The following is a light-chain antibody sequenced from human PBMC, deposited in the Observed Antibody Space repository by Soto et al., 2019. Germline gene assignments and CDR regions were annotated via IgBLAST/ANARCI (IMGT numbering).Light chain of an antibody. CDR3: ILFAGDDNSGV. CDR1: SSDVGAYNY. J-gene: IGLJ2*01. CDR2: EVT. V-gene: IGLV2-8*01. Sequence: QSVLTQPASASGSPGQSVTISCTGTSSDVGAYNYVSWYQQHPGKAPKLMIYEVTKRPSGVPDRFSGSKSGNTASLTVSGLQAEDEADYYCILFAGDDNSGVFGGGIHLTVL.